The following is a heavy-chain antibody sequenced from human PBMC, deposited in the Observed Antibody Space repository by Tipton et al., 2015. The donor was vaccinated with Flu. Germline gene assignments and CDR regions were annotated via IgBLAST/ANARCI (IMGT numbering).Heavy chain of an antibody. D-gene: IGHD1-26*01. CDR3: ARDGPPYSPTAGWFDP. CDR1: GFTFEGYW. CDR2: VKQDGGEK. Sequence: SLRLSCAASGFTFEGYWMSWVRQTPGKGLEWVANVKQDGGEKHYVDSVKGRFTISRDNARNSLYLQMNSLRAEDTAVYFCARDGPPYSPTAGWFDPWGQGTMVTVAS. V-gene: IGHV3-7*01. J-gene: IGHJ5*02.